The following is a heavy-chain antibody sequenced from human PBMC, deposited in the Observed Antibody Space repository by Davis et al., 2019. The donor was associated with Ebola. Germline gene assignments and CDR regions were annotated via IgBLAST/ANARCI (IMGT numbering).Heavy chain of an antibody. CDR1: GYTFTSYD. Sequence: ASVKVSCKASGYTFTSYDINWVRQATGQGLEWMGWMNPNSGNTGYAQKLQGRVTMTTDTSTSTAYMELRSLRSDDTAVYYCARGLRGAARNYGMDVWGQGTTVTVSS. CDR3: ARGLRGAARNYGMDV. V-gene: IGHV1-8*01. CDR2: MNPNSGNT. D-gene: IGHD6-6*01. J-gene: IGHJ6*02.